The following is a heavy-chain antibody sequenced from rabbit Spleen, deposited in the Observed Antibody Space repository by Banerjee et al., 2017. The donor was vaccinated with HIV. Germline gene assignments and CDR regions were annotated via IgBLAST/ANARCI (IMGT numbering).Heavy chain of an antibody. D-gene: IGHD2-1*01. CDR1: GVSLNDKDV. CDR3: ARGSAAMTMVITGFYLGL. CDR2: INAVTGKA. V-gene: IGHV1S45*01. J-gene: IGHJ6*01. Sequence: QEQLVESGGGLVQPEGSLTLTCKASGVSLNDKDVMCWVRQAPGKGLEWIACINAVTGKAVYATWAKGRFTFSKTSSTTVTLQMTSLTDADTATYFCARGSAAMTMVITGFYLGLWGQGTLVTVS.